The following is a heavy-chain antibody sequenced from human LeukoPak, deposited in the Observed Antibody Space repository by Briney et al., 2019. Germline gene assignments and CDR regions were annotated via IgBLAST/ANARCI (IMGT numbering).Heavy chain of an antibody. CDR2: ISSSSSYI. J-gene: IGHJ6*03. CDR3: ARDGLAPYSSSWYLYYYYYYMDV. CDR1: GFTFSSYW. D-gene: IGHD6-13*01. Sequence: GGSLRLSCAASGFTFSSYWMSWVRQAPGKGLEWVSSISSSSSYIYYADSVKGRFTISRDNAKNSLYLQMNSLRAEDTAVYYCARDGLAPYSSSWYLYYYYYYMDVWGKGTTVTVSS. V-gene: IGHV3-21*01.